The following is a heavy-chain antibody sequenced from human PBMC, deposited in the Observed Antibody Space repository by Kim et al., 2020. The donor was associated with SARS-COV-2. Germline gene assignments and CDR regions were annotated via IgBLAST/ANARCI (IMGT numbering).Heavy chain of an antibody. J-gene: IGHJ6*02. D-gene: IGHD6-13*01. Sequence: GGSLRLSCAASGFTFIDYGMTWVRQAPGKGLEWVASISGNAGASFYAASVKGRFSISRDNSKNTAYLQGNSLRADDTALYYCTKGRWINSLGIAFNGMDVWGLGPTVTVSS. V-gene: IGHV3-23*01. CDR1: GFTFIDYG. CDR3: TKGRWINSLGIAFNGMDV. CDR2: ISGNAGAS.